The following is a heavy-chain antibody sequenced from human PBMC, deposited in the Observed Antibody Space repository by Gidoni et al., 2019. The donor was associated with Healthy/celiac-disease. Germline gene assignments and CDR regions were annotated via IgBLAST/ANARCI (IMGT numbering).Heavy chain of an antibody. D-gene: IGHD1-26*01. V-gene: IGHV3-23*01. CDR2: ISGSGGST. CDR1: GLNFSSYA. Sequence: EVQLLEYGGGLVPPGGSLRLSCAASGLNFSSYAMSWVRNAPGKGMEWVSAISGSGGSTYYADSVNGRFTISRDNSKNTLYLQMNSLRAEDTAVDYCAKDEWELSPLGPDYWGQGTLVTVSS. CDR3: AKDEWELSPLGPDY. J-gene: IGHJ4*02.